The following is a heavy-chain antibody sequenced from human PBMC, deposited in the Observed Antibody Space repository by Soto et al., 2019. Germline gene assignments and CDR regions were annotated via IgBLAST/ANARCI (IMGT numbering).Heavy chain of an antibody. V-gene: IGHV4-31*03. D-gene: IGHD2-2*01. Sequence: PSETLSLTCTVSGGSISSGGYYWSWIRQHPGKGLEWIGYIYYSGSTCYNPSLKSRVTISVDTSKNQFSLKLSSVTAADTAVYYCASGVVSAGMDYYYYFMYFCAKRSSVTVSS. CDR1: GGSISSGGYY. CDR3: ASGVVSAGMDYYYYFMYF. CDR2: IYYSGST. J-gene: IGHJ6*03.